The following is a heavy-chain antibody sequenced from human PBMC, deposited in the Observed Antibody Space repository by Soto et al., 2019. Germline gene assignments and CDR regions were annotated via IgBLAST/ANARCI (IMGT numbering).Heavy chain of an antibody. CDR1: GFPFSTYW. Sequence: GGSLRLSCAASGFPFSTYWMHWVRQAPGKGPVWVSRINNDGSTTRYADSVKGRFTVSRDNAKNTLYLQMNSLRAEDTAVYYCASQGLYYYGLDVWGQGTTVTVSS. CDR3: ASQGLYYYGLDV. CDR2: INNDGSTT. J-gene: IGHJ6*02. V-gene: IGHV3-74*01.